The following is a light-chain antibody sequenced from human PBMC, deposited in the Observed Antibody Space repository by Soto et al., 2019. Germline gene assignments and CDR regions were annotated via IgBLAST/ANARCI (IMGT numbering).Light chain of an antibody. Sequence: IQMTQSPSTLSASAGDRVTITCRASQTISTWLAWYQQKLGKAPKLLIYDASNLESGVPSRFSGSGSGTEFTLTISSLQPDDSATYYCQKYNSYSTWTFGPGTKVDIK. CDR3: QKYNSYSTWT. J-gene: IGKJ1*01. CDR1: QTISTW. V-gene: IGKV1-5*01. CDR2: DAS.